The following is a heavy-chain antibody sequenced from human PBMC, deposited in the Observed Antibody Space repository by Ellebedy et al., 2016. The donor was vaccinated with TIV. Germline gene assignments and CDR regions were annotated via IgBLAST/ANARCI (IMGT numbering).Heavy chain of an antibody. Sequence: GESLKISCAASGFTFSKAWMSWVRQAPGKGLEWISYISSDSSKIVYADSVKGRFTVSRDNARNSLFLQMNSLRVEDTAVYYCAGKAPQFQFDYWGQGTLVTVSS. D-gene: IGHD4-23*01. J-gene: IGHJ4*02. V-gene: IGHV3-48*04. CDR3: AGKAPQFQFDY. CDR1: GFTFSKAW. CDR2: ISSDSSKI.